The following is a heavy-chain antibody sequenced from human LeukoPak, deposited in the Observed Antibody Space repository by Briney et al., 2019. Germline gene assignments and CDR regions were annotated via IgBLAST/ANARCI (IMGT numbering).Heavy chain of an antibody. CDR2: VFHSGTT. CDR3: ARRMATVTDAFDI. J-gene: IGHJ3*02. D-gene: IGHD5-24*01. V-gene: IGHV4-59*08. CDR1: GDSLTSHF. Sequence: SETLSLTCNVSGDSLTSHFWSWIRQTPGKGLEWIGYVFHSGTTNYSPSLKSRVTISLDTSRKQFYLRLASVTAADTAVYYCARRMATVTDAFDIWGRGTMVSVSS.